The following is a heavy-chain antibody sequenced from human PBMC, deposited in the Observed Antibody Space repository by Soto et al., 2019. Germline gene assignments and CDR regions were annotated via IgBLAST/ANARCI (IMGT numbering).Heavy chain of an antibody. Sequence: SETLSLTCTVSGGSISSGGYYWSWIRQHPGKGLEWIGYIYYSGSTYYNPSLKSRVTISVDTSKNQFSLKLSSVTAADTAVYYCARACSSSWYREYYFDYWGQGTLVTVSS. CDR3: ARACSSSWYREYYFDY. CDR1: GGSISSGGYY. J-gene: IGHJ4*02. CDR2: IYYSGST. D-gene: IGHD6-13*01. V-gene: IGHV4-31*03.